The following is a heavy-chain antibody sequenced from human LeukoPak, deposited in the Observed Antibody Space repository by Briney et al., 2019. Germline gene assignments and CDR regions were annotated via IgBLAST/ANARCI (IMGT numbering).Heavy chain of an antibody. J-gene: IGHJ4*02. CDR2: IRYDGSNK. D-gene: IGHD3-9*01. CDR3: AKGRRILTGLFDY. CDR1: GFTFSSYG. Sequence: PGGSLRLSCAASGFTFSSYGMHWVRQAPGKGLEWVAFIRYDGSNKYYADSVKGRFTISRDNSKNTLYLQMNSLRAEDTAVYYCAKGRRILTGLFDYWGQGTLVTVSS. V-gene: IGHV3-30*02.